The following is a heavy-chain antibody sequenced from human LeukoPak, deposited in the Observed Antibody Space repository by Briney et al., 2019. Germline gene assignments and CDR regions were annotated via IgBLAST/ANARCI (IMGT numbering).Heavy chain of an antibody. CDR2: ISAYNGNT. V-gene: IGHV1-18*01. CDR3: ARAPIHSYDFWSGYDY. D-gene: IGHD3-3*01. Sequence: GASVKVSCKASGYTFTSYGISWVRQAPGQGLEWMGWISAYNGNTNYAQKLQGRVTMTTDTSTSTAYMELRSLRSDDTAVYYCARAPIHSYDFWSGYDYWGQGTLVTVSS. J-gene: IGHJ4*02. CDR1: GYTFTSYG.